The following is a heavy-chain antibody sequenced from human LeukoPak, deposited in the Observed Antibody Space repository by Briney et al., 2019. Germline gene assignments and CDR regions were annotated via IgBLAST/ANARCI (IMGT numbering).Heavy chain of an antibody. J-gene: IGHJ4*02. CDR2: ITGSSTYI. Sequence: GGSLRLSCAASGFTFSTYTINWVRQAPGKGLEWVSSITGSSTYIFYADSVKGRFTVSRDNAKNSLYLQMNSLRAEDTAVYYCARTANFAAGYYIDYWGQGTLVTVSS. V-gene: IGHV3-21*01. D-gene: IGHD6-13*01. CDR3: ARTANFAAGYYIDY. CDR1: GFTFSTYT.